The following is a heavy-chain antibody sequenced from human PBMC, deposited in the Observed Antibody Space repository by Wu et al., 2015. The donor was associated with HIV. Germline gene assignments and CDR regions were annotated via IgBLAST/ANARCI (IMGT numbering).Heavy chain of an antibody. V-gene: IGHV4-30-4*08. CDR1: GDSISSGGYY. CDR3: AGGLYDILTGYPSTRYYYGMDV. J-gene: IGHJ6*02. CDR2: IYYNGIT. Sequence: QVHAARESGPGLVKPSQTLSLTCTVSGDSISSGGYYWNWIRQPPGKGLEWMAYIYYNGITSYNPSLRSRVSMTVDTSKNQFSLKLSSVTAADTAVYYCAGGLYDILTGYPSTRYYYGMDVWGQGTTVTVSS. D-gene: IGHD3-9*01.